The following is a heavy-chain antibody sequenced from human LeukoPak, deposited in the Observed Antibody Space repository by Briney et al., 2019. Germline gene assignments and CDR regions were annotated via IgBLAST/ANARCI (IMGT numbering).Heavy chain of an antibody. J-gene: IGHJ6*02. CDR1: GGSISSYY. CDR3: ARESNGMDV. V-gene: IGHV4-59*01. CDR2: IYYSGST. Sequence: RSSETLSLTCTVSGGSISSYYWSWIRQPPGKGLEWIGYIYYSGSTNYNPSLKSRVTISVDTSKNQFSLKLSSVTAADTVVYYCARESNGMDVWGQGTTVTVSS.